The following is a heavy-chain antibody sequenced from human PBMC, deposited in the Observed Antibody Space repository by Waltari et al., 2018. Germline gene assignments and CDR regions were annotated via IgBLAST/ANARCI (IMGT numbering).Heavy chain of an antibody. CDR1: GYTFTSYD. J-gene: IGHJ5*02. D-gene: IGHD3-3*01. CDR3: AREANDFWSGYSSLNWFDP. V-gene: IGHV1-8*01. CDR2: MNPNSGNT. Sequence: QVQLVQSGAEVKKPGASVKVSCKASGYTFTSYDINWVRQATGQGLEWMGWMNPNSGNTGDAQKFQGRVTMTRNTSISTAYMELSSLRSEDTAVYYCAREANDFWSGYSSLNWFDPWGQGTLVTVSS.